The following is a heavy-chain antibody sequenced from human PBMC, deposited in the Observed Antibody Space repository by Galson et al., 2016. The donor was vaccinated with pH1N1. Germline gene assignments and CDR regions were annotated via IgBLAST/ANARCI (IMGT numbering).Heavy chain of an antibody. CDR1: GGSYRGYY. D-gene: IGHD5-18*01. Sequence: SETLSLTCGVLGGSYRGYYWSWIRQSPGGGLEWIGEINDSGRTDYSPSLKSRVTVSVDTSRNQFTLSLDSVSAADTAVYFCARNKRGFSFGYGGYFDPWGQGTLVTVSS. J-gene: IGHJ4*02. CDR3: ARNKRGFSFGYGGYFDP. CDR2: INDSGRT. V-gene: IGHV4-34*01.